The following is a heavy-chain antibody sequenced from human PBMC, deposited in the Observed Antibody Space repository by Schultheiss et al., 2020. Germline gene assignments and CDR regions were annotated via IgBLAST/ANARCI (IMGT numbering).Heavy chain of an antibody. CDR2: IWYDGSNK. J-gene: IGHJ3*02. V-gene: IGHV3-33*01. D-gene: IGHD3-10*01. CDR1: GFTFSSYG. CDR3: ARDGALLWFGELFDAFDI. Sequence: GGSLRLSCAASGFTFSSYGMHWVRQAPGKGLEWVAVIWYDGSNKYYADSVKGRFTISRDNSKNTLYLQMNSLRAEDTAVYYCARDGALLWFGELFDAFDIWGQGTLVTVSS.